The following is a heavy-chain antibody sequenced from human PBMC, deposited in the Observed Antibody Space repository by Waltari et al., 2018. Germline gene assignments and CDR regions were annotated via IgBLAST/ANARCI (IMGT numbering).Heavy chain of an antibody. CDR1: GFTFSNFW. V-gene: IGHV3-7*01. J-gene: IGHJ4*02. CDR3: ARDVL. CDR2: IKPDGSGK. D-gene: IGHD2-15*01. Sequence: EVQLVESGGDSVQPGGSLRLSCEASGFTFSNFWMSWVRQAPGKGLQWVASIKPDGSGKYYVEFVKGRFTISRDNAKNSLNLQMDSLRVEDTAVYFCARDVLWGQGTRVTVSP.